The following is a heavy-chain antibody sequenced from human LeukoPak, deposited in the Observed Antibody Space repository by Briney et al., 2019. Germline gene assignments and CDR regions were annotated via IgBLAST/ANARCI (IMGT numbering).Heavy chain of an antibody. D-gene: IGHD3-22*01. CDR2: INHSGSA. CDR1: GGSISSYY. V-gene: IGHV4-34*01. Sequence: SETLSLTCTVSGGSISSYYWSWVRQPPGKGLEWIGEINHSGSASYNPSLKSRVTISVDTSKIQFSLKLSSVTATDTAVYYCANLPWDTMIVVPTPPGYWGQGALVTVSS. CDR3: ANLPWDTMIVVPTPPGY. J-gene: IGHJ4*02.